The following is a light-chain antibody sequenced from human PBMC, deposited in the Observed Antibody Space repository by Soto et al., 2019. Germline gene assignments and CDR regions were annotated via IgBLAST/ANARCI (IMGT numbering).Light chain of an antibody. J-gene: IGKJ3*01. V-gene: IGKV3-11*01. CDR3: QQRSNWPPRFT. Sequence: EIVLTQSPATLSLSPGERATLSCRASQSVSSYLAWYQQKPGQAPRLLIYDASNRAPGIPARFSGSGSGTDFTLTISSLETEDFAVYYCQQRSNWPPRFTFGPGTKVDIK. CDR1: QSVSSY. CDR2: DAS.